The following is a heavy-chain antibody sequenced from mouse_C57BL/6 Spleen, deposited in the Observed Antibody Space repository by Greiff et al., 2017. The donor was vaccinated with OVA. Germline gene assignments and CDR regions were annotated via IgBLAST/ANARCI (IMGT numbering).Heavy chain of an antibody. D-gene: IGHD2-10*02. CDR1: GYAFSSSW. J-gene: IGHJ3*01. CDR3: AREGMTY. CDR2: IYPGDGDT. V-gene: IGHV1-82*01. Sequence: VQLQQPGAELVKPGASVKMSCKASGYAFSSSWMNWVKQRPGKGLEWIGRIYPGDGDTNYNGKFKGKATLTADKSSSTAYMQLSSLTSEDSAVYFCAREGMTYWGQGTLVTVSA.